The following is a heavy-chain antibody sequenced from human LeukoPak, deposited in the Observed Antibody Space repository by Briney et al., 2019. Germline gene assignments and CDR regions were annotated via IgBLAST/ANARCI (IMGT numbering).Heavy chain of an antibody. J-gene: IGHJ4*02. CDR1: GGTFSSYA. CDR3: ARVRRYNWNGVPVD. CDR2: IIPILGIA. D-gene: IGHD1-20*01. Sequence: SVKVSCKASGGTFSSYAISWVRQAPGQGLEWMGRIIPILGIANYAQKFQGRVTITADKSTSTAYMELSSLRSEDTAVYYCARVRRYNWNGVPVDWGQGTLVTVSS. V-gene: IGHV1-69*04.